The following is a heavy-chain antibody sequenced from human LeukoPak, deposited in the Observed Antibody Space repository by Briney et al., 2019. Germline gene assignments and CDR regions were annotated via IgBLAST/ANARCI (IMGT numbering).Heavy chain of an antibody. D-gene: IGHD3-10*01. CDR2: INHSGST. CDR3: ARAMVRGVNWENYYYYYMDV. CDR1: GGSFSGYY. J-gene: IGHJ6*03. V-gene: IGHV4-34*01. Sequence: SSETLSLTCAVYGGSFSGYYWSWIRQPPGKGLEWIGEINHSGSTNYNPSLKSRVTISVDTSKNQFSLKLSSVTAADTAVYYCARAMVRGVNWENYYYYYMDVWGKGTTVTVSS.